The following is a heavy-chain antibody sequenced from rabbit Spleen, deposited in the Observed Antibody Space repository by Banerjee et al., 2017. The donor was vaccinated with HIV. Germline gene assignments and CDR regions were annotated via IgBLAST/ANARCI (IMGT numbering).Heavy chain of an antibody. CDR3: ARAGWLDYNYPAMDL. V-gene: IGHV1S40*01. CDR1: GFSFSSNYD. J-gene: IGHJ6*01. CDR2: IVAGSGST. D-gene: IGHD1-1*01. Sequence: QSLEESGGDLVQPGASLTLTCTASGFSFSSNYDMYWVRQAPGKGLEWIGCIVAGSGSTYYASWAKGRFTITKTSSTTVTLQMTSLTAADTATYFCARAGWLDYNYPAMDLWGPGTLVTVS.